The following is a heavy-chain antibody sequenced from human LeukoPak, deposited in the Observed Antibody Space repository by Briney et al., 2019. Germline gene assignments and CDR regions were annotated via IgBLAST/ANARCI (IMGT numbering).Heavy chain of an antibody. J-gene: IGHJ4*02. CDR2: IYHSGST. V-gene: IGHV4-59*01. Sequence: SETLSLTCTVSGGSISSYYWNWIRLPPGKGLEWIGYIYHSGSTNYSPSLKSRVTISVDTSKNQFSLKLSSVTAADTAVYYCATGRDGYMRSSHLIENWGQGTLVTVSS. CDR3: ATGRDGYMRSSHLIEN. D-gene: IGHD5-24*01. CDR1: GGSISSYY.